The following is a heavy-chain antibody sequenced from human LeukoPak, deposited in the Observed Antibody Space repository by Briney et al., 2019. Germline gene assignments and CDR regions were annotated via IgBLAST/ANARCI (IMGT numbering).Heavy chain of an antibody. Sequence: GGSLRLSCAASGFTFDDYGMSWVRQAPGKGLEWVSAISGSGGSTYYADSVKGRFTISRDNSKNTLYLQMNSLRAEDTAVYYCANRRTYYYDSSGYALGAFDIWGQGTMVTVSS. D-gene: IGHD3-22*01. CDR2: ISGSGGST. V-gene: IGHV3-23*01. CDR1: GFTFDDYG. CDR3: ANRRTYYYDSSGYALGAFDI. J-gene: IGHJ3*02.